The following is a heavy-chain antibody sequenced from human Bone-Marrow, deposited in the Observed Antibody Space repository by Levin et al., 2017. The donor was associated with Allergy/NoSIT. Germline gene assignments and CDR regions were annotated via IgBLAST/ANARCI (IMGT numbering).Heavy chain of an antibody. J-gene: IGHJ4*02. CDR1: GGSISNSYY. CDR3: ARPAGVWGTDRLHYFDY. Sequence: SETLSLHCTVSGGSISNSYYWAWIRQSPGKGLEWIGSIHQSGGAYYNPSLKSRVTIAVDTFENQFSLRLSSMTAADTAVYYCARPAGVWGTDRLHYFDYWGQGILVTVSS. D-gene: IGHD3-16*02. CDR2: IHQSGGA. V-gene: IGHV4-39*01.